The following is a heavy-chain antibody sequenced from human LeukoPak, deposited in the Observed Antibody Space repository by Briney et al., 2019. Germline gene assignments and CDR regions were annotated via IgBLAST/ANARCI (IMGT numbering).Heavy chain of an antibody. V-gene: IGHV5-51*01. J-gene: IGHJ5*02. D-gene: IGHD1-26*01. Sequence: GESLKISCKGSGYSFTSYWIGWVRQMPGKGLEWMGIIYPGDSDTRYSPSFQGQVTISADKSISTAYLQWSSLKASDTAMYYCARHGKDSGSHLNWFDPWGQGTLVTVSS. CDR1: GYSFTSYW. CDR3: ARHGKDSGSHLNWFDP. CDR2: IYPGDSDT.